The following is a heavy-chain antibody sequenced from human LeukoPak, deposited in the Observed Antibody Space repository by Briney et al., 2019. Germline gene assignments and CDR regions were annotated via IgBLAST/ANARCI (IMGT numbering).Heavy chain of an antibody. CDR3: ALVVTAFLHG. J-gene: IGHJ4*02. CDR2: ISTGSTTI. D-gene: IGHD2-21*02. V-gene: IGHV3-48*01. Sequence: PGGSLRLSCAASGFTFSSYSMNWVRQAPGKGLEWISYISTGSTTIYYADSVKGRFTISRDNSKNTLYLQMSSLRAEDTAVYYCALVVTAFLHGWGQGTLVTVSS. CDR1: GFTFSSYS.